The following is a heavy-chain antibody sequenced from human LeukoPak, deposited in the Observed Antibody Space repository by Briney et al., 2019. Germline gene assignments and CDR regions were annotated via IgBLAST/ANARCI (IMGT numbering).Heavy chain of an antibody. CDR3: ARDFGRGYCSSTSCYGWFDP. J-gene: IGHJ5*02. Sequence: GGSLRLSCAASGFTVSSKYMSWVRQAPGKGLEWVLVIFSGDNTYYADSVKGRFTISRDNSKNTLYLQMNSLRAEDTAVYYCARDFGRGYCSSTSCYGWFDPWGQGTLDTVSS. CDR2: IFSGDNT. V-gene: IGHV3-66*02. CDR1: GFTVSSKY. D-gene: IGHD2-2*01.